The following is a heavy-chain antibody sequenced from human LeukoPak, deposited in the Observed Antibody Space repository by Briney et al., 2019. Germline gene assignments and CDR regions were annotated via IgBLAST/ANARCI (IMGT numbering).Heavy chain of an antibody. D-gene: IGHD3-10*01. Sequence: PSETLSLTCAVYGGSLSGYYWSWIRQPPGKGPEWIGEINHSGSTNYNPSLKSRVTISVDTSKNQFSLKLSSVTAADTAVYYCARSAYYYGSGSFPFDYWGQGTLVTVSS. CDR2: INHSGST. V-gene: IGHV4-34*01. J-gene: IGHJ4*02. CDR3: ARSAYYYGSGSFPFDY. CDR1: GGSLSGYY.